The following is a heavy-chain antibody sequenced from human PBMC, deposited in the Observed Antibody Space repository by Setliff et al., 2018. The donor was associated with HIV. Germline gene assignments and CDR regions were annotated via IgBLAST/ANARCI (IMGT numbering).Heavy chain of an antibody. Sequence: SETLSLTCTVSGGSISSYYWSWIRQPAGKRLEFIGRISAAGTINYNTSLRSRVTLSVYTSENQFSLKVNSVTAAETAMYFCAGDEGRETGSWWDPSALWYLDYWGHGILVTVSS. CDR1: GGSISSYY. CDR3: AGDEGRETGSWWDPSALWYLDY. CDR2: ISAAGTI. J-gene: IGHJ4*01. D-gene: IGHD6-13*01. V-gene: IGHV4-4*07.